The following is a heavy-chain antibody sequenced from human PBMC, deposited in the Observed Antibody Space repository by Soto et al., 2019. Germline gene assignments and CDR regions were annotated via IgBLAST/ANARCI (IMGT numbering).Heavy chain of an antibody. CDR3: ARENLRWFDP. CDR1: DASINSYY. CDR2: IYQSVTT. V-gene: IGHV4-59*01. Sequence: TLSLTCTVSDASINSYYWRWIRQPPGKGLEWIGYIYQSVTTTYNPSLESRVTISIDTSKRQLSLKLTSVTGADTAVYYCARENLRWFDPWGPGTLVTVS. D-gene: IGHD3-9*01. J-gene: IGHJ5*02.